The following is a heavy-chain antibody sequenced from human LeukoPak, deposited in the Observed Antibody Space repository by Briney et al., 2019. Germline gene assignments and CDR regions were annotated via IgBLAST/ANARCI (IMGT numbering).Heavy chain of an antibody. J-gene: IGHJ4*02. D-gene: IGHD3-3*01. CDR1: GYTFTSYG. CDR3: ARVITLGPLSLFGVVEKFDY. CDR2: ISAYNGNT. V-gene: IGHV1-18*01. Sequence: ASVKVSCKASGYTFTSYGISWVRQAPGQGLEWMGWISAYNGNTNYAQKLQGRVTVTTDTSTSTAYMELRSLRSDDTAVYYCARVITLGPLSLFGVVEKFDYWGQGTLVTVST.